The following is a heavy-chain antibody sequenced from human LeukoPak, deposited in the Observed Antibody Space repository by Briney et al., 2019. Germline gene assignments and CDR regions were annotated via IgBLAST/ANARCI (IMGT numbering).Heavy chain of an antibody. J-gene: IGHJ4*02. D-gene: IGHD6-19*01. CDR1: GYTFTSYA. V-gene: IGHV7-4-1*02. Sequence: ASVKVSCKASGYTFTSYAMNWVRRAPGQGLEWMGWINTNTGNPTYAQGFTGRFVLSLDTSVSTAYLQISSLEAEDTAVYYCARNYKQWLGWYYFDFWGQGTLVTVSS. CDR3: ARNYKQWLGWYYFDF. CDR2: INTNTGNP.